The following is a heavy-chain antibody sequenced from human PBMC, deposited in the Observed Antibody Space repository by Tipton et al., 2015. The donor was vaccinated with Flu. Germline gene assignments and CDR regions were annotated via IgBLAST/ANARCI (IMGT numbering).Heavy chain of an antibody. Sequence: TLSLTCTVSGGSISSYYWSWIRQPPGKGLEWIGYIYYSGSTNYNPSLKSRVTIPADTSKNQFSLRLSSVTAADTAVYYCVRVALRSDYYGSGTIPRYFAFDIWGQGTMVNVSS. V-gene: IGHV4-59*01. CDR1: GGSISSYY. D-gene: IGHD3-10*01. J-gene: IGHJ3*02. CDR2: IYYSGST. CDR3: VRVALRSDYYGSGTIPRYFAFDI.